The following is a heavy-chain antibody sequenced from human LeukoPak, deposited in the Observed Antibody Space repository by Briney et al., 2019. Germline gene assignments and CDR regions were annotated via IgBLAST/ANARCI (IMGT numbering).Heavy chain of an antibody. Sequence: ASVKVSCKASGYTFTSYGISWVRQAPGQGLEWMGWISAYNGNTNYAQKLQGRVTMTTDTSTSTAYMELRSLRSDDTAVYYCARGNYKLEYSSSSGWFDPWGQGTLVTVSS. J-gene: IGHJ5*02. CDR3: ARGNYKLEYSSSSGWFDP. V-gene: IGHV1-18*01. CDR2: ISAYNGNT. CDR1: GYTFTSYG. D-gene: IGHD6-6*01.